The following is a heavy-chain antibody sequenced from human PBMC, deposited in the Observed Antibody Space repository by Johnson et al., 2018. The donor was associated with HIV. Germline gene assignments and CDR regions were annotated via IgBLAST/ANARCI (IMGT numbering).Heavy chain of an antibody. J-gene: IGHJ3*02. Sequence: QVQLVESGGGVVQPGRSLRLSCAASGFTFSSYAMHWVRQAPGKGLEWVAVISYDGINKYYATSVKGRFTISRDNSKNTLYLQMNSLRAEDTAVYYCARPRRLFEGHDAFDIWGQGTMVTVSS. V-gene: IGHV3-30-3*01. D-gene: IGHD2-21*01. CDR2: ISYDGINK. CDR3: ARPRRLFEGHDAFDI. CDR1: GFTFSSYA.